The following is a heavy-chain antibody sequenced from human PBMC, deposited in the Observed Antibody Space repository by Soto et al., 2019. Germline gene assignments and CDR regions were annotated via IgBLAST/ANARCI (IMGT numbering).Heavy chain of an antibody. D-gene: IGHD1-1*01. CDR3: AREIEATGYWYFDL. CDR1: GFTFRSYD. V-gene: IGHV3-13*05. CDR2: ISVAGNP. J-gene: IGHJ2*01. Sequence: GGSLRLSCAASGFTFRSYDLHWVRQISGKGLEWVSAISVAGNPHYSDSVQGRFAISRENAKNSLYLQMNSLRVGDTAVYYCAREIEATGYWYFDLWGRGTLVTVSS.